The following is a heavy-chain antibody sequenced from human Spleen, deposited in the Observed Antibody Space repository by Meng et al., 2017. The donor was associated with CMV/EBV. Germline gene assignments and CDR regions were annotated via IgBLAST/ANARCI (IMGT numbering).Heavy chain of an antibody. CDR2: IRYDGTNK. D-gene: IGHD4-23*01. CDR1: GFTFNNFA. V-gene: IGHV3-30*02. CDR3: AKGFDYGGKSVAPIDY. J-gene: IGHJ4*02. Sequence: GESLKISCAASGFTFNNFAMNWVRQAPGKGLEWVALIRYDGTNKYYADSVKGRFTISRDNSKDTLYLHMTSLRAEDTAVYYCAKGFDYGGKSVAPIDYWGQGTLVTVSS.